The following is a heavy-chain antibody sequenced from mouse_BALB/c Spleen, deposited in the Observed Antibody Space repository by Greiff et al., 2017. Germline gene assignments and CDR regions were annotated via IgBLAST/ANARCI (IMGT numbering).Heavy chain of an antibody. D-gene: IGHD1-1*01. CDR1: GYTFSSYW. V-gene: IGHV1-9*01. CDR2: ILPGSGST. J-gene: IGHJ3*01. Sequence: QVQLQQSGAELMKPGASVKISCKATGYTFSSYWIEWVKQRPGHGLEWIGEILPGSGSTNYNEKFKGKATFTADTSSNTAYMQLSSLTCEDSAVYYCARTGVTTVVARKADWGQGTLVTVSA. CDR3: ARTGVTTVVARKAD.